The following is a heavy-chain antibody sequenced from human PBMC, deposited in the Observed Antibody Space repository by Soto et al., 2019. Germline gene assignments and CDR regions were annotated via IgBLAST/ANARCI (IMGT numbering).Heavy chain of an antibody. J-gene: IGHJ6*02. CDR2: IYPGDSDT. CDR3: ARRRTNGRDYDYYGMDV. CDR1: GYSFTSYR. V-gene: IGHV5-51*01. Sequence: GESLTISRKGSGYSFTSYRIGWVRQMPGKGLEWMGLIYPGDSDTRYSPSFQGQVTISADKSISTAYLQWSSLKASDTAMYYCARRRTNGRDYDYYGMDVRRQGTTVTV. D-gene: IGHD1-7*01.